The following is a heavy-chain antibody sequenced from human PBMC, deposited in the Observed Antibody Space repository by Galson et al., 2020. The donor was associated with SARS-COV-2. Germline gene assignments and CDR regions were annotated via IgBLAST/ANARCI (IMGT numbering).Heavy chain of an antibody. CDR2: IKSKTDGGTT. CDR3: TTGRGEHGYYYDSSGYQYYFDY. D-gene: IGHD3-22*01. Sequence: GESLKISCAASGFTFSNAWMSWVRQAPGKGLEWVGRIKSKTDGGTTDYAAPVKGRFTISRDDSKNTLYLQMNSLKTEDTAVYYCTTGRGEHGYYYDSSGYQYYFDYWGQGTLVTVSS. J-gene: IGHJ4*02. V-gene: IGHV3-15*01. CDR1: GFTFSNAW.